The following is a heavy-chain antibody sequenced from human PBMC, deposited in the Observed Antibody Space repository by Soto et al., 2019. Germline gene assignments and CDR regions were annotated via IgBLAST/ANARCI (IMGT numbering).Heavy chain of an antibody. CDR3: ADGGEWSFNFEY. D-gene: IGHD3-3*01. CDR1: RFTFSSYP. V-gene: IGHV3-23*01. CDR2: ISPSGDNT. J-gene: IGHJ4*02. Sequence: GGSLRLYCAASRFTFSSYPMSWVRQAPGKGLEWVSAISPSGDNTYYADSVKGRFTISRDNSKNTLYLQMNNLRAEDTAVYYCADGGEWSFNFEYWGQGTQVTVSS.